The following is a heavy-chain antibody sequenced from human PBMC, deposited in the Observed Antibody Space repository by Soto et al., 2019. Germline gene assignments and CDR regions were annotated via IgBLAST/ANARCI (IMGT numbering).Heavy chain of an antibody. V-gene: IGHV1-46*02. Sequence: VQLVQSGAEVKKPGASVKISCKASGYTFNSYYMHWVRQAPGQGLEWMGVINPSGDSAGYAQKFQGRVTMTMETSTSTLYMDLSGLRSDDTAVYYCARVGFFEVVAATDYFDHWGQGTLINVSA. CDR3: ARVGFFEVVAATDYFDH. D-gene: IGHD6-19*01. J-gene: IGHJ4*02. CDR1: GYTFNSYY. CDR2: INPSGDSA.